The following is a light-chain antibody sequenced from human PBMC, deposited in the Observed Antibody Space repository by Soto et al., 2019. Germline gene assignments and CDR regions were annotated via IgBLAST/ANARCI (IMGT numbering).Light chain of an antibody. V-gene: IGKV1-27*01. CDR1: QDISNY. J-gene: IGKJ1*01. Sequence: DIQMTQSPSSLSASVGDRVTITCRASQDISNYLAWYKQQPGKVPKLLIYAASTLQSGVPSRFSGSGSGTDFTLTISSLQPEDVATYYCQEYNGAPPWTFGQGTKAEIK. CDR2: AAS. CDR3: QEYNGAPPWT.